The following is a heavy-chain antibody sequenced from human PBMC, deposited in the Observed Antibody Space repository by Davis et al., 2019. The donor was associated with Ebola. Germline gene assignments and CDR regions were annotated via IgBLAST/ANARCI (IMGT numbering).Heavy chain of an antibody. CDR2: ISSSSNYI. J-gene: IGHJ6*02. V-gene: IGHV3-21*01. D-gene: IGHD6-6*01. CDR1: GFTFSSDS. Sequence: GGSLRLSCAASGFTFSSDSMNWVRQAPGKGLEWVSSISSSSNYIYYADSVKGRFTISRDNAKNSLYLQMNSLRAEDTAVYYCARSSIAARPGYFYGMDVWGQGTTVTVSS. CDR3: ARSSIAARPGYFYGMDV.